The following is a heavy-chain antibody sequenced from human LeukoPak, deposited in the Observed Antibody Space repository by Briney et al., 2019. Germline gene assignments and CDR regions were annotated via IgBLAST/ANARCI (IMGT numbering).Heavy chain of an antibody. Sequence: SETLSLTCAVYGGSFSGYYWSWIRQPPGKGLEWIGEINHSGSTNYNPSLKSRVTISVDTSKNQFSLKLSSVTAADTAVYYCARHTSYYYGSGSTTTFDYWGQGTLVTVSS. CDR1: GGSFSGYY. V-gene: IGHV4-34*01. CDR3: ARHTSYYYGSGSTTTFDY. CDR2: INHSGST. D-gene: IGHD3-10*01. J-gene: IGHJ4*02.